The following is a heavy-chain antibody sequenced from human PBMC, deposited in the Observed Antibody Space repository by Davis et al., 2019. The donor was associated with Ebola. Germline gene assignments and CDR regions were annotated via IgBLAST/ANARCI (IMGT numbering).Heavy chain of an antibody. Sequence: PGGSLRLSCGVYGGSFSDYYWSWIRQAPGKGLEWIGEINHSGTTNYNASLKSRVIISIDTSNNHFSLNLNSVTAADTAVYYCARVNSTSWFDYWGQGTLVTVSS. CDR1: GGSFSDYY. J-gene: IGHJ4*02. CDR2: INHSGTT. D-gene: IGHD6-13*01. CDR3: ARVNSTSWFDY. V-gene: IGHV4-34*01.